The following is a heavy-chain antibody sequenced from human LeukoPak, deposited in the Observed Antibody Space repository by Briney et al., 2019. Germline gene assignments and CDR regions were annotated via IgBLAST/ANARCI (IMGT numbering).Heavy chain of an antibody. CDR3: ARDLSGAADY. Sequence: GGSLRLSCAASGFTFGYYAMHWVRQAPGKGLEYVSTITFNGDNTYYANSVKGRFTISRDNSKNTVYLQMGSLRAEDMAVYYCARDLSGAADYWGPGTLVTVSS. D-gene: IGHD7-27*01. V-gene: IGHV3-64*01. J-gene: IGHJ4*02. CDR2: ITFNGDNT. CDR1: GFTFGYYA.